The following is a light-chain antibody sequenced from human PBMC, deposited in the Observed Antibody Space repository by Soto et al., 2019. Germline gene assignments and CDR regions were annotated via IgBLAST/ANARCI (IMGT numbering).Light chain of an antibody. CDR2: EVN. Sequence: QSALTQPASVSGSPGQSITFSCTGSSDDIGNFNLVSWYQQYPGKAPKLILYEVNKRPLGVSDRFSGSKSGNTASLTISGLQAEDEAGYHCCSYAGSRWVFGGGTKLTVL. V-gene: IGLV2-23*02. CDR3: CSYAGSRWV. CDR1: SDDIGNFNL. J-gene: IGLJ3*02.